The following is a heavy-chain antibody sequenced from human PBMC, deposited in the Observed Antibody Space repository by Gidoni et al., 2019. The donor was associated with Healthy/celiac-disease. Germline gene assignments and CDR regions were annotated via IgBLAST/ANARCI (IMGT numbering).Heavy chain of an antibody. CDR1: GGSFSHYY. CDR2: INHSGST. J-gene: IGHJ6*02. V-gene: IGHV4-34*01. Sequence: QVQLQQWGAGLLKPSETLSLTCAVYGGSFSHYYWSWTRQPPGKGLEWIGDINHSGSTSYNPSLKSRVTISVDTSKNQFSLKLSSVTAADTAVYYCARAWCGSTSCYYRRYYYYGMDVWGQGTTVPVSS. D-gene: IGHD2-2*01. CDR3: ARAWCGSTSCYYRRYYYYGMDV.